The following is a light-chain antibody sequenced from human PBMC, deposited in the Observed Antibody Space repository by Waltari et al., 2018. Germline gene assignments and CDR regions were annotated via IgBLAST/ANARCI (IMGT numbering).Light chain of an antibody. J-gene: IGLJ3*02. CDR2: LNSDGSH. CDR1: SGHSTFA. CDR3: ETWDTAIHV. V-gene: IGLV4-69*01. Sequence: QLVVTQSPSASAPLGASVKLTCTLTSGHSTFAIAWHQQKPGKGPRYLMSLNSDGSHSRGDGIPDRFSGSSSGAGRYLTISSLESEDEADYYCETWDTAIHVFGGGTKLTVI.